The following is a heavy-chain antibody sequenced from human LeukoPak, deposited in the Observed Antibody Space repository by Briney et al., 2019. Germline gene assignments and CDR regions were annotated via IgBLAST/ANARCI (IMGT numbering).Heavy chain of an antibody. CDR2: IYYSGST. J-gene: IGHJ4*02. CDR1: GGSISSSSYY. D-gene: IGHD3-22*01. Sequence: SETLSLTCTVSGGSISSSSYYWGWIRQPPGKGLEWIVYIYYSGSTNYNPSLKSRVTISVKTSKNQFSLKLSSVTAADTAVYYCARVTGYMIEDYFDYWGQGTLVTVSS. V-gene: IGHV4-61*05. CDR3: ARVTGYMIEDYFDY.